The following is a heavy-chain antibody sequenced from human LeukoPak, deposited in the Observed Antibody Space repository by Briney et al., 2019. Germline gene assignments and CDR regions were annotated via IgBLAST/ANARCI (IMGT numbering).Heavy chain of an antibody. D-gene: IGHD3-22*01. V-gene: IGHV4-59*01. CDR2: IYYSGST. CDR1: GGSISCYY. Sequence: PSETLSLTCSVYGGSISCYYWSWIRQPPGKGLEWIGYIYYSGSTNYNPSLKSRVTISVDTSKNQFSLKLSSVTAADTAVYYCARESDSGGYYDAFDIWGQGTMVTVSS. J-gene: IGHJ3*02. CDR3: ARESDSGGYYDAFDI.